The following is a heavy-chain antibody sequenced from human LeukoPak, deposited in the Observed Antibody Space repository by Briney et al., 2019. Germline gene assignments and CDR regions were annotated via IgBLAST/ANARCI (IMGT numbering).Heavy chain of an antibody. D-gene: IGHD6-19*01. CDR1: GYSFTSYW. V-gene: IGHV5-51*01. Sequence: GESLKISCKGSGYSFTSYWIGWVRQMPGKGLEWMGIIYPGDSDTRYSPSFQGQVTISADKSISTAYLQWSSLKASDTAMYYCARFWTTPGGYSSGRNAFDIWGQGTMVTVSS. J-gene: IGHJ3*02. CDR3: ARFWTTPGGYSSGRNAFDI. CDR2: IYPGDSDT.